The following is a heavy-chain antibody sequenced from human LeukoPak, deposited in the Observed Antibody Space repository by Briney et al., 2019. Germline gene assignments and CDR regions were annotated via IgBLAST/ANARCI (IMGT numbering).Heavy chain of an antibody. CDR2: INDSGST. Sequence: SETLSLTCAVYGGSFSGYYWSWIRQPPGKGLEWIGEINDSGSTNYNPSLKSRVTVSVDTSKNQFSLKLSSVTAADTAVYYCARDTYYYDSSGLTTIDYWGQGTLVTVSS. CDR1: GGSFSGYY. J-gene: IGHJ4*02. D-gene: IGHD3-22*01. V-gene: IGHV4-34*01. CDR3: ARDTYYYDSSGLTTIDY.